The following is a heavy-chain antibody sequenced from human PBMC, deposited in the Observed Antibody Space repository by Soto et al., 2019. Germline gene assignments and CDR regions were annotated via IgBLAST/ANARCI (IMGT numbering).Heavy chain of an antibody. D-gene: IGHD5-18*01. CDR1: GYTFTSYD. CDR3: AREGGYSYGFGY. Sequence: QVQLVQSGAEVKKPGASVKVSCKASGYTFTSYDINWVRQATGQGLEWMGWMNPNSGNTAYAQKFQGRVTMTRNTSRSTAYMELSILRSEDTAVYYCAREGGYSYGFGYGGQGTLVTVSS. J-gene: IGHJ4*02. CDR2: MNPNSGNT. V-gene: IGHV1-8*01.